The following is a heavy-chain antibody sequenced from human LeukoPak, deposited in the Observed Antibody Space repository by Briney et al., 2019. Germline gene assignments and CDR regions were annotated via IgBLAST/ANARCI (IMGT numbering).Heavy chain of an antibody. CDR2: IWYDGSTT. V-gene: IGHV3-33*01. Sequence: GGSLRLSCAASGFTFSDYAMHWVRQAPGKGLEWVAVIWYDGSTTYYGDSVKGRFTISRDNSKNTLFLEMNSLRAEDTAIYYCARALYSGRCYGMDVWGQGTTVTVSS. D-gene: IGHD6-13*01. CDR3: ARALYSGRCYGMDV. J-gene: IGHJ6*02. CDR1: GFTFSDYA.